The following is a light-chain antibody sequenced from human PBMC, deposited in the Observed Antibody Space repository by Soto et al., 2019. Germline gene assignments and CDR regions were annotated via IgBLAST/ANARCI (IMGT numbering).Light chain of an antibody. V-gene: IGLV4-69*01. CDR3: QNWATGILL. CDR1: SGHSNYA. Sequence: QSVLTQSPSASASLGASVKLTCTLSSGHSNYAIAWHQQQPEKGPRYLIKLNSDGSHIKGDGIPDRFSGSSSGAERYLTISSLQSEDEAYYYCQNWATGILLFGGGTKLTVL. J-gene: IGLJ2*01. CDR2: LNSDGSH.